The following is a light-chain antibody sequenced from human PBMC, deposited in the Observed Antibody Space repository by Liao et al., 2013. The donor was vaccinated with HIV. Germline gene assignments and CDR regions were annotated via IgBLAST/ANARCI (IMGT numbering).Light chain of an antibody. V-gene: IGLV3-1*01. J-gene: IGLJ1*01. CDR2: QDT. Sequence: SYDLTQPPSVSVSPGQTASITCSGDRLGDKFVSWYQQKPGQSPVVVIYQDTKRPSGIPERFSGSNSGNTATLSISGTQTVDEADYYCQAWDRNSYFVFGTGTRVTVL. CDR3: QAWDRNSYFV. CDR1: RLGDKF.